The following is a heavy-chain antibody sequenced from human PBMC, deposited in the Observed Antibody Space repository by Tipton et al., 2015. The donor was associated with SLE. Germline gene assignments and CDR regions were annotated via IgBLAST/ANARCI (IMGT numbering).Heavy chain of an antibody. D-gene: IGHD6-19*01. J-gene: IGHJ4*02. CDR2: IFYSGGT. CDR3: ARGSYTSVWH. Sequence: TLSLTCTVSGASISSYSWSWIRQPPGKGLEWIGSIFYSGGTYYSPSLKSRVTMSVDTSKNQFFLQLNSVTPEDTAVYYCARGSYTSVWHWGQGILVTVSS. CDR1: GASISSYS. V-gene: IGHV4-59*04.